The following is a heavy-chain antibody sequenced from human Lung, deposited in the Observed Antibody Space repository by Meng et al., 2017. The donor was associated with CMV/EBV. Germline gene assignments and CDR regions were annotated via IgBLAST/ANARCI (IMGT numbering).Heavy chain of an antibody. D-gene: IGHD7-27*01. V-gene: IGHV1-2*02. Sequence: ASVKVSCKASGYTFTGHFMHWVRQARGQGLEWMGCIQPNTGVTNYARNFQGRVTMTRDTSISTVYMELGGLRSDDTAMYYCARDDNWGPDYWGQGKLVTVSS. J-gene: IGHJ4*02. CDR3: ARDDNWGPDY. CDR1: GYTFTGHF. CDR2: IQPNTGVT.